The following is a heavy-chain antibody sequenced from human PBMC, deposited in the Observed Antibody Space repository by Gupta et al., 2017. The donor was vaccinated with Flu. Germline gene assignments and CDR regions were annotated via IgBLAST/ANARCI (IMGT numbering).Heavy chain of an antibody. CDR2: ISWDSGGI. Sequence: EVQLVESGGGWVQPGRSLRLSCAASGFTFANYAMHWVRQAPGKGLEWVSGISWDSGGIGYEDSVKGRFTISRDNAKNSLYLQMNSLRADDTAFYYCAKDRCSASNCYSAMDYWGQGTLVTVSS. CDR1: GFTFANYA. D-gene: IGHD2-15*01. J-gene: IGHJ4*02. CDR3: AKDRCSASNCYSAMDY. V-gene: IGHV3-9*01.